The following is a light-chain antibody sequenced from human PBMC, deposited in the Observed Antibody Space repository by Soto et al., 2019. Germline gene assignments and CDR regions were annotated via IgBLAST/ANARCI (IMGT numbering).Light chain of an antibody. CDR3: QQYDRLPIT. CDR2: DAA. CDR1: QDIGNF. J-gene: IGKJ5*01. Sequence: DIQITQSPSSLSASVVDGVTIAGQASQDIGNFLTWYQQKPGRAPVLLIYDAANLATGVPPRFSGSGSGRDFTLTISSLQPEDIAAYYCQQYDRLPITFGQGTRLEIK. V-gene: IGKV1-33*01.